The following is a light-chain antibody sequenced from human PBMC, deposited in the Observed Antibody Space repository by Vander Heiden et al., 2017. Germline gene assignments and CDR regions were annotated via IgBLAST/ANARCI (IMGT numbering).Light chain of an antibody. V-gene: IGLV2-8*01. CDR3: SSYTGTKNLV. Sequence: QSALTQPPSASGSPGQSVTISCTGTGIDVGGYNYVSWYQQHPGKVPKILIYEVSKRPSGVPDRFSGSKSDNTASLTVSGLQAEDEAHYYCSSYTGTKNLVFGGGTKLTVL. CDR1: GIDVGGYNY. CDR2: EVS. J-gene: IGLJ3*02.